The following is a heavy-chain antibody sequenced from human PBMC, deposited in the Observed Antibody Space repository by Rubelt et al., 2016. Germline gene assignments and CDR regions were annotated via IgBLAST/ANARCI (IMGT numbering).Heavy chain of an antibody. J-gene: IGHJ4*02. D-gene: IGHD5-12*01. CDR1: GYTFTGYY. Sequence: QVQLVQSGAEVKKPGASVKVSCKASGYTFTGYYMPWVRQAPGQGLEWMGWINPNSGGTNYAQKFQGRVTMTRDTSVSTAYMELSRLTSDDTAVYYCARGNSGYDYGLDYWGQGTLVTVSS. CDR2: INPNSGGT. CDR3: ARGNSGYDYGLDY. V-gene: IGHV1-2*02.